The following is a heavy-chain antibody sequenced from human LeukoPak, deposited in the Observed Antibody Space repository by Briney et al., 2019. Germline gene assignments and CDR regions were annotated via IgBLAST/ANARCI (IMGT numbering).Heavy chain of an antibody. J-gene: IGHJ3*02. V-gene: IGHV6-1*01. CDR1: GDSVSSNSGS. D-gene: IGHD4-23*01. Sequence: SQTLSLTCAISGDSVSSNSGSWNWIRQSPSRGLEWLERTYYRSEWYIEYSISVKSRIIINPDTSKNQFSLQLNSVTPEDTAVYYCARGLGGGFDIWDQGTMVTVSS. CDR2: TYYRSEWYI. CDR3: ARGLGGGFDI.